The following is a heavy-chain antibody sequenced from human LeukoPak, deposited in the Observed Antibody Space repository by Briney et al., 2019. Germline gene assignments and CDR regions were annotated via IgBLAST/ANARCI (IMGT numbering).Heavy chain of an antibody. D-gene: IGHD1-26*01. CDR2: IKQDGSEK. V-gene: IGHV3-7*01. CDR1: GFTFSSYW. CDR3: ARDSGRSRWELLGFDY. Sequence: PGGSLRLSCAASGFTFSSYWMSWVRQAPGKGLEWVANIKQDGSEKYYVDSVKGRLTISRDNAKNSLYLQMNSLRAEDTAVYYCARDSGRSRWELLGFDYWGQGTLVTVSS. J-gene: IGHJ4*02.